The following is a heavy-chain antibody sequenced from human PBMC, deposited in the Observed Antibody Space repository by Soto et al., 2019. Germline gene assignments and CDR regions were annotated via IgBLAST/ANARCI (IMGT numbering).Heavy chain of an antibody. CDR2: IYDTGSN. D-gene: IGHD6-13*01. V-gene: IGHV4-39*02. Sequence: EAQSLTCTVAGSSTSSGICLGPWAREHAGVGMGWIGDIYDTGSNDYKPSRRGRMTIAVSTSKDHFALRRRSVDAADADVYYCARDFGAAAAASFDYWGQGTLVTVSS. CDR1: GSSTSSGICL. J-gene: IGHJ4*02. CDR3: ARDFGAAAAASFDY.